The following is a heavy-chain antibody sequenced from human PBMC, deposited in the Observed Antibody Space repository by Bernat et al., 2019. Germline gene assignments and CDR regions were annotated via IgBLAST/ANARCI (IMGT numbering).Heavy chain of an antibody. CDR1: GFTFSSYG. CDR2: ISYDGSNK. J-gene: IGHJ6*02. V-gene: IGHV3-30*18. Sequence: QVQLVESGGGVVQPGRSLRLSCAASGFTFSSYGMHWVRQAPGKGLEWVAVISYDGSNKYYADSVKGRFTISRDNSKNTLYLQMNSLSAEDTAVYYCAKVTGGKNEYYDILAGYYNHYYYCCGMDVWGQGTTVTVSS. D-gene: IGHD3-9*01. CDR3: AKVTGGKNEYYDILAGYYNHYYYCCGMDV.